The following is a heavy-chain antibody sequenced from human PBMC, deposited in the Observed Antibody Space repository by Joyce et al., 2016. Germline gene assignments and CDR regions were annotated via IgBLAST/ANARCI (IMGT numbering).Heavy chain of an antibody. CDR3: TRLVGPNGDYWYFDL. CDR2: IDCEGDE. V-gene: IGHV2-70*13. J-gene: IGHJ2*01. Sequence: QVTLRESGPALVKPSQTLTLTCPFSGCSLTTDGMCVSWIRQPPGKALEWLSLIDCEGDEYYSTALKTRLKISKDTSRNQVVLKMLNVDPVDTATYYCTRLVGPNGDYWYFDLWGRGTLVTVSS. CDR1: GCSLTTDGMC. D-gene: IGHD4-17*01.